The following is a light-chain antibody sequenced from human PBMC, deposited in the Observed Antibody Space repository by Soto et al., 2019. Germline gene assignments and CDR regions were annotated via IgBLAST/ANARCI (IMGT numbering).Light chain of an antibody. CDR3: QQYNNWPRT. J-gene: IGKJ1*01. Sequence: EIVMTQSPATLSVSPGERATLSCRASQSVSRNLAWYQQKPGQPPRLLIYDASTRATGVPARFGGSGSGTEFTLTISSLEPEDFAVYYCQQYNNWPRTFGQGTKVDIK. V-gene: IGKV3-15*01. CDR1: QSVSRN. CDR2: DAS.